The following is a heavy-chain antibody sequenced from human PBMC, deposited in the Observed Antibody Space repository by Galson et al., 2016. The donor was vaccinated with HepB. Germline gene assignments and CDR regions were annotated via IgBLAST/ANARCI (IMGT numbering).Heavy chain of an antibody. Sequence: SLRLSCAASGFTFGRYGMHWVRQAPGKGLEWVAVMSYDGGHEYYADSVRGRLTVSRDNSKNMLYLQMNSLRAEDTAVYYCARDRQPVVYDFASSSDNFVWGIFDQWGQGTLVIVSS. V-gene: IGHV3-30*03. CDR3: ARDRQPVVYDFASSSDNFVWGIFDQ. J-gene: IGHJ4*02. CDR1: GFTFGRYG. D-gene: IGHD3-16*01. CDR2: MSYDGGHE.